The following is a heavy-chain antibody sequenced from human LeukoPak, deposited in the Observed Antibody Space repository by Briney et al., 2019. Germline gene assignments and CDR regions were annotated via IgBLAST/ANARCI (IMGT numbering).Heavy chain of an antibody. V-gene: IGHV3-9*01. Sequence: GRSLRLSCAASGFTLDDYAMHWVRHAPGKGLEGVSGISWNSGSIGYADSVKGRFTISRDNAKNSLYLQMNSLRAEDTALYYCAKDIGYSSSSGVDYWGQGTLVTVSS. CDR1: GFTLDDYA. J-gene: IGHJ4*02. CDR3: AKDIGYSSSSGVDY. D-gene: IGHD6-6*01. CDR2: ISWNSGSI.